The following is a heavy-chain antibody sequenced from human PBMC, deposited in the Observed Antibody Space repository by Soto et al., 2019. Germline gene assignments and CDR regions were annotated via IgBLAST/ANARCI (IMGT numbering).Heavy chain of an antibody. V-gene: IGHV3-23*01. CDR2: ISGSGGST. Sequence: GGSLRLSCAASGFTVCSYAIILVRQAPGKGLQWLSAISGSGGSTYYADSVKGRFTISRDNSKHTLYLQMNSLRAEDTAVYYCAKDIKATMDNYFDYWGQGTLVTVSS. CDR3: AKDIKATMDNYFDY. D-gene: IGHD2-2*03. CDR1: GFTVCSYA. J-gene: IGHJ4*02.